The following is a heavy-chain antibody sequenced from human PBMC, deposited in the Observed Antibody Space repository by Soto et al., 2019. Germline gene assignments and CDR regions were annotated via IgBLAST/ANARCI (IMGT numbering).Heavy chain of an antibody. CDR2: VSYDVSLK. V-gene: IGHV3-30*18. J-gene: IGHJ4*01. CDR1: GFSFSSYG. CDR3: AKEYYEYDSGWFFDY. Sequence: RISCAASGFSFSSYGMQWVRQAPVKGLEWEAVVSYDVSLKYYADSVKGRFTVSRDNSQNTVYLQMNSLRAEDTVVYYRAKEYYEYDSGWFFDYWGYGAQVIFSS. D-gene: IGHD6-19*01.